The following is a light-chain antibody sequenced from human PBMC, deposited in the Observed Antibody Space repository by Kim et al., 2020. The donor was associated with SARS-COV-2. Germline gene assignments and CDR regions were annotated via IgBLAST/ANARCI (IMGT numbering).Light chain of an antibody. J-gene: IGKJ3*01. CDR1: QSVSSY. V-gene: IGKV3-11*01. CDR2: DAS. CDR3: QQRSNWPPESA. Sequence: EIVLTQSPAPLSLSPGERATLSCRASQSVSSYLAWYQQKPGQAPRLLIYDASNRATGIPARFSGSGYGTDFTLTISSLEPEDFAVYYCQQRSNWPPESAFGPGTKVDIK.